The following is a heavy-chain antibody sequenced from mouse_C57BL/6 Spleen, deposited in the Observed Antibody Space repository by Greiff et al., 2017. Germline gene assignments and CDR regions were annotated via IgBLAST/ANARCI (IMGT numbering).Heavy chain of an antibody. V-gene: IGHV1-61*01. CDR3: ARSGENSPYYPYYFDY. CDR1: GYTFTSYW. Sequence: QVQLQQPGAELVKPGASVKLSCKASGYTFTSYWMDWVKQRPGQGLEWIGNIYPSDSETHYNQKFKDKATLTVDKSSSTAYMQLSSLTSEDSAVYYCARSGENSPYYPYYFDYWGQGTTRTVSS. CDR2: IYPSDSET. D-gene: IGHD2-10*01. J-gene: IGHJ2*01.